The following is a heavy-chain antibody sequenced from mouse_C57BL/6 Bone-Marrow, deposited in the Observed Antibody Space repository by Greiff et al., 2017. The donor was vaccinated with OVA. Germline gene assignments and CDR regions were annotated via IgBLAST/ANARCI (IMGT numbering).Heavy chain of an antibody. V-gene: IGHV14-4*01. J-gene: IGHJ1*03. D-gene: IGHD2-5*01. CDR3: TTPSYYSNYVDWYFDV. CDR1: GFNIKDDY. CDR2: IDPENGDT. Sequence: VQLKESGAELVRPGASVKLSCTASGFNIKDDYMHWVKQRPEQGLEWIGWIDPENGDTEYASKFQGKATITADTSSNTAYLQLSSLTSEDTAVYYCTTPSYYSNYVDWYFDVWGTGTTVTVSS.